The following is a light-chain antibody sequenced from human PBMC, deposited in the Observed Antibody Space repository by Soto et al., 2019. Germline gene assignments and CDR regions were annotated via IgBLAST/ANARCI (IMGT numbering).Light chain of an antibody. CDR2: DVN. CDR1: SSDIGGYHY. V-gene: IGLV2-11*01. CDR3: CSYAGTYTFYV. J-gene: IGLJ1*01. Sequence: HSALTQPPSVSGSPGQSVTLSCTGTSSDIGGYHYVSWYQQHPGRAPKLIIYDVNQRPSGVPGRFSGSKSGNTASLTISGLQTDDEADYYCCSYAGTYTFYVFGTGTKLTVL.